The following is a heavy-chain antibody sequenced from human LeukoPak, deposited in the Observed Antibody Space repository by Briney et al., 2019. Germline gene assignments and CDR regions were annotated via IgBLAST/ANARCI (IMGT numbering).Heavy chain of an antibody. CDR2: INSDGSST. D-gene: IGHD3-10*01. Sequence: GGSLRLSCAASGFTFSSYWMHWVRQAPGKGLVWVSRINSDGSSTSYADSVKGRFTISRDNAKNTLYLQMNSLRAEDTAVYYCAREFSYYGSGRPLDYWGQGTLATVSS. CDR3: AREFSYYGSGRPLDY. V-gene: IGHV3-74*01. CDR1: GFTFSSYW. J-gene: IGHJ4*02.